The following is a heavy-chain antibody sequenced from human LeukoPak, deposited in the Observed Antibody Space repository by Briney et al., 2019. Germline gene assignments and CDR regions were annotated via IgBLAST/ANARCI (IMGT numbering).Heavy chain of an antibody. D-gene: IGHD3-22*01. CDR3: ATTTENYYDSRGHFDY. V-gene: IGHV1-24*01. CDR2: FDPEDGET. Sequence: GASVKVSCKVSGYTLTELSMHWVRQAPGKGLEWMGGFDPEDGETIYAQKFQGRVTMTEDTSTDTAYMELSSLRSEDTAVYYCATTTENYYDSRGHFDYWGQGTLVTVS. CDR1: GYTLTELS. J-gene: IGHJ4*02.